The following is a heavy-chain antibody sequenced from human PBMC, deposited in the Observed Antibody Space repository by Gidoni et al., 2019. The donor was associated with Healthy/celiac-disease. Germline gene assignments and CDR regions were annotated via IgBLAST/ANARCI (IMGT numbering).Heavy chain of an antibody. J-gene: IGHJ2*01. CDR2: INSDGSSI. D-gene: IGHD1-1*01. Sequence: EVQLVESGGGLVQPGGSLRLSCAASGFTLRSYWMHWVRQVPGKGLVWVSRINSDGSSISYADSVKGRITISRDNAKNTLYLQMNSLRAEDTAVYYCARDSPLRWKENWYFDLWGRGTLVIVSS. CDR3: ARDSPLRWKENWYFDL. V-gene: IGHV3-74*01. CDR1: GFTLRSYW.